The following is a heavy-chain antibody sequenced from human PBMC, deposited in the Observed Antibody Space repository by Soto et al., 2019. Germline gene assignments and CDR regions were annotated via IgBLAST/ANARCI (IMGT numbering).Heavy chain of an antibody. D-gene: IGHD3-3*01. CDR3: AKGFRSLEWFSLAPFDY. CDR2: VGSIGST. V-gene: IGHV3-23*01. CDR1: GFTFDTYA. J-gene: IGHJ4*02. Sequence: EVQLLESGGGLVQPGGSLRLSCAASGFTFDTYALNWVRQAPGKGPEWVSEVGSIGSTYYADSVKGRFTISRDTPKKTLYLLMNSLRVEDTAKYYCAKGFRSLEWFSLAPFDYLGQGGLVTVSS.